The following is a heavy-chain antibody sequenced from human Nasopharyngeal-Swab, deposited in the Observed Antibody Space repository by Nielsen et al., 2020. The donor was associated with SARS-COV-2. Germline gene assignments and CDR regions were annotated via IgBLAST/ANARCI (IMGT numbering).Heavy chain of an antibody. J-gene: IGHJ4*02. CDR2: ISYDGSNK. D-gene: IGHD3-10*01. Sequence: GSLRLSCAASGFTFSSYGMHWVRQAPGKGLEWVAVISYDGSNKYYADSVKGRFTISRDNSKNTLYLQMNSLRAEDTAVYYCAKDGAGELLVWGQETLVTVSS. V-gene: IGHV3-30*18. CDR1: GFTFSSYG. CDR3: AKDGAGELLV.